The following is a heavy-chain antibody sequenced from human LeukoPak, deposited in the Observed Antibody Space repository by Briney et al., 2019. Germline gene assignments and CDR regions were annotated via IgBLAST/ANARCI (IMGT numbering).Heavy chain of an antibody. CDR3: ARVNCSSTSCYANWFDP. Sequence: ASVKVSCKASGGTFSSYAISWVRQAPGQGLEWMGGIIPIFGTANYAQKFQGRVTITTDESTSTAYMELSSLRSEDTAVYYCARVNCSSTSCYANWFDPWGQGTLVTVSS. CDR1: GGTFSSYA. J-gene: IGHJ5*02. CDR2: IIPIFGTA. D-gene: IGHD2-2*01. V-gene: IGHV1-69*05.